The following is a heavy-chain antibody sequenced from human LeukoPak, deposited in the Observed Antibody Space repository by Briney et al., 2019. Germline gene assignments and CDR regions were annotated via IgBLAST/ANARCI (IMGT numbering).Heavy chain of an antibody. D-gene: IGHD3-22*01. V-gene: IGHV5-51*01. CDR2: IYHGDSDN. CDR3: ARFGDSSGYRDY. Sequence: LGESPKISRQGSGYSLTSYWIGWVRQMPGKGLEWMGIIYHGDSDNRYSPYFQVQVTISADKSISTAYLQWSSLKASDIAMYYCARFGDSSGYRDYWGQGTLVTVSS. CDR1: GYSLTSYW. J-gene: IGHJ4*02.